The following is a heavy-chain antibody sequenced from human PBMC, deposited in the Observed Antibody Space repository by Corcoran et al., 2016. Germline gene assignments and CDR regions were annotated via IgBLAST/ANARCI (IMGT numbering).Heavy chain of an antibody. CDR1: GGSFSGYY. D-gene: IGHD1-26*01. Sequence: QVQLQQWGAGLLKPSETLSLTCAVCGGSFSGYYWSWIRQPPGKGLEWIGEINHSGSTNYNPSLKSRVTISVDTSKNQFSLKLSSVTAADTAVYYCASEWATSRRMVWGQGTLVTVSS. J-gene: IGHJ4*02. CDR3: ASEWATSRRMV. CDR2: INHSGST. V-gene: IGHV4-34*01.